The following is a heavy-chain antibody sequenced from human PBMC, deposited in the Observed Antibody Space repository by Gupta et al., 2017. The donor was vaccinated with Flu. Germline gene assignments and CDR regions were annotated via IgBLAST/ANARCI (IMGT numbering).Heavy chain of an antibody. D-gene: IGHD6-19*01. J-gene: IGHJ6*01. V-gene: IGHV4-4*02. Sequence: QVQLQESGPGLVKPSGTLSLTCVVSGCSLSSGNWWSWVRQSPGKGLEWIGEIYHSGSSNYHPSLKSRVTISADKSTNKFALKLRSVTAADTAGDDGGGLGVAGTSFGPYAVDGGGQGTTVLVSS. CDR2: IYHSGSS. CDR1: GCSLSSGNW. CDR3: GGLGVAGTSFGPYAVDG.